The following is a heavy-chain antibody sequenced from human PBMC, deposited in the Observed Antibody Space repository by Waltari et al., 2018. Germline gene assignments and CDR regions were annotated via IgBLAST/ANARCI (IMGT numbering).Heavy chain of an antibody. J-gene: IGHJ4*02. V-gene: IGHV1-8*01. CDR1: GYTFTNYD. D-gene: IGHD3-22*01. CDR2: MNPNSGST. CDR3: ARGTLYDSSGIDF. Sequence: QVQLVKSGAEAKKPGASVKVSCKASGYTFTNYDINWVRQATGQGLEWMGWMNPNSGSTGYAQKFQGRVSMTRNTSISTAYMELSSLRSEDTAVYFCARGTLYDSSGIDFWGQGTLVTVSS.